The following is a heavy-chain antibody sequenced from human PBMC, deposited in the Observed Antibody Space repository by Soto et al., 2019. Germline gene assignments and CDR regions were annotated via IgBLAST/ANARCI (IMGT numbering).Heavy chain of an antibody. CDR1: GFTFGSYA. J-gene: IGHJ4*02. CDR3: ARGGFSYVNSLGNYYFDN. V-gene: IGHV3-30-3*01. Sequence: GGSLRLSCTVSGFTFGSYAMHWVRQAPGEGLEWVALISYHGSDKYYADSVKGRFTISRVNSQSTLFLQMDSLSGDDTAVYYCARGGFSYVNSLGNYYFDNWGQGTLVTVSS. CDR2: ISYHGSDK. D-gene: IGHD1-1*01.